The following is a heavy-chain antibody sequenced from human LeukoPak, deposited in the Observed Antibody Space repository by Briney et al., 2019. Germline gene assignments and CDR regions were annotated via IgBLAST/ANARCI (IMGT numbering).Heavy chain of an antibody. V-gene: IGHV3-30*04. CDR3: ARDQNYYDSSGSRFVY. J-gene: IGHJ4*02. D-gene: IGHD3-22*01. CDR2: ISYDGGNK. CDR1: GFSFSSFA. Sequence: PGRSLRLSCAASGFSFSSFAMLWLRQAPGKGLEWVAVISYDGGNKYFADSVKGRFTISRDNSKRTLYLQMNSLRAEDTAVYYCARDQNYYDSSGSRFVYWGQGTLVTVSS.